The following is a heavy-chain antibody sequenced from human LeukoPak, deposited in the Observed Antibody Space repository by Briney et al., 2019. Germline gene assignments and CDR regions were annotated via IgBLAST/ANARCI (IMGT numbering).Heavy chain of an antibody. CDR2: IYPGDSDT. CDR3: ARQGLLGSSWYNWFDP. Sequence: GESLKISCKGSGYSFTSYWIGWVRQMPGKGLEWMGMIYPGDSDTRYSPSFQGQVTISADRSISTAYLQWSRLQASDTAMYYCARQGLLGSSWYNWFDPWGQGTLVTVSS. J-gene: IGHJ5*02. V-gene: IGHV5-51*01. D-gene: IGHD6-13*01. CDR1: GYSFTSYW.